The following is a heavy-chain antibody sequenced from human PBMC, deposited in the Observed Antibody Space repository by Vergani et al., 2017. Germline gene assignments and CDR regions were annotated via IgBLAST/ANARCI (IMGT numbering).Heavy chain of an antibody. CDR1: GFTFSSYA. V-gene: IGHV3-23*01. CDR2: ISGSGGST. D-gene: IGHD5-18*01. CDR3: AKGPALIQLWPGGDY. J-gene: IGHJ4*02. Sequence: EVQLLESGGGLVQPGGSLRLSCAASGFTFSSYAMSWVRQAPGKGLEWVPAISGSGGSTYYADSVTGRFTISRDNSKNTLYLQMNSLRAEDTAVYYCAKGPALIQLWPGGDYWGQGTLVTVSS.